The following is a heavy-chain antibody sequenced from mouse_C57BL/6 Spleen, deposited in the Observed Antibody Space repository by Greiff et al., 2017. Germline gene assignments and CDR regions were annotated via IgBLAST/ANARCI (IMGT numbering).Heavy chain of an antibody. CDR2: ISYDGSN. D-gene: IGHD1-1*01. J-gene: IGHJ2*01. V-gene: IGHV3-6*01. Sequence: VQLKESGPGLVKPSQSLSLTCSVTGYSITSGYYWNWIRQFPGNKLEWMGYISYDGSNNYNPSLKNRISITRDTSKNQFFLKLNSVTTEDTATYYCARLITTVAYYFDYWGQGTTLTVSS. CDR1: GYSITSGYY. CDR3: ARLITTVAYYFDY.